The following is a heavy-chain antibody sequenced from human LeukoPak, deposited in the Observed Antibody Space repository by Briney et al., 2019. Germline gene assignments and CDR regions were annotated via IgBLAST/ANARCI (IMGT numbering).Heavy chain of an antibody. CDR1: GGSFSGYY. Sequence: SETLSLTCAVYGGSFSGYYWGWIRQPPGKGLEWIGEINHSGSTNYNPSLKSRVTISVDTSKNQFSLKLSSVTAADTAVYYCARRRITMIAWFDPWGQGTLVTVSS. CDR3: ARRRITMIAWFDP. V-gene: IGHV4-34*01. D-gene: IGHD3-22*01. J-gene: IGHJ5*02. CDR2: INHSGST.